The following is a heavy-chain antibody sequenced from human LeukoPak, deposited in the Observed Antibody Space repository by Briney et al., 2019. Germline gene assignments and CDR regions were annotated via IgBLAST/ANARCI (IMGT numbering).Heavy chain of an antibody. J-gene: IGHJ3*02. CDR3: GSPRTFSGRNVLDM. CDR2: INSDGRTT. V-gene: IGHV3-74*01. D-gene: IGHD3-10*02. Sequence: PGGSLRLSCAASGFTFSSYGMHWVRQAPGKGLVWVSRINSDGRTTGYADSVKGRFTISRDNAKNTLYLQMNSLRVEDTAVYYCGSPRTFSGRNVLDMWGQGTMVTVSS. CDR1: GFTFSSYG.